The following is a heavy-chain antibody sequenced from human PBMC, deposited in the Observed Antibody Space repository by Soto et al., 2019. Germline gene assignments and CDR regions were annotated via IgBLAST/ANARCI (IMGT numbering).Heavy chain of an antibody. CDR1: GFTFSTYA. V-gene: IGHV3-23*01. CDR2: ISGSGGST. J-gene: IGHJ6*03. Sequence: EVQLLESGGGLVQPGGSLRLSCAASGFTFSTYAMSWVRQAPGKGLEWVSGISGSGGSTYYGDSVKGRFTISRHNSKNSLYLQLTPMRADDTAVYYCAKDPRYWRVTSGYWSYSYMHVWGKGTRVTVSS. CDR3: AKDPRYWRVTSGYWSYSYMHV. D-gene: IGHD2-2*01.